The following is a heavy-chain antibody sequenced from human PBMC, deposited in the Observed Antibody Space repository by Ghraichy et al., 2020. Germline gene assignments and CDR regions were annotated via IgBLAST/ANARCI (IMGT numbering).Heavy chain of an antibody. D-gene: IGHD1-1*01. CDR3: ARDLYTTGTTSFMVLLPFHYGMDV. Sequence: ASVKVSCKASGYTFTGYYMHWVRQAPGQGLEWMGWINPNSGGTNSAQKFQGRVTMTRDTSISTAYMELSRLRSDDTAVYYCARDLYTTGTTSFMVLLPFHYGMDVWGQGTTVTVSS. V-gene: IGHV1-2*02. J-gene: IGHJ6*02. CDR1: GYTFTGYY. CDR2: INPNSGGT.